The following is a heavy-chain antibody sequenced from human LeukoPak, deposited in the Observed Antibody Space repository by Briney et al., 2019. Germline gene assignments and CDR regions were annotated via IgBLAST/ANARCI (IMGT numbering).Heavy chain of an antibody. CDR1: TGSISSYD. CDR2: IYTSGST. J-gene: IGHJ4*02. CDR3: ARLITPPYYFDY. D-gene: IGHD1-14*01. Sequence: SETLSLTCTVSTGSISSYDWSWIRRPAGKGLEWIGRIYTSGSTNYNPSLKSRVTMSGDTSKNQFSLKLSSVTAADTAVYYCARLITPPYYFDYWGQGTVVTVSS. V-gene: IGHV4-4*07.